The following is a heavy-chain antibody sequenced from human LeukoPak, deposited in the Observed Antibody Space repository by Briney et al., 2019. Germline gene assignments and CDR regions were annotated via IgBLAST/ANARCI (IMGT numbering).Heavy chain of an antibody. V-gene: IGHV3-74*01. D-gene: IGHD3-22*01. Sequence: QPGGSLRLSCAASGFTFSSYWMHWVRQAPGKGLVWVSRINSDGSSTSYADSVKGRFTISRDNAKNTLYLQMNSLRAEDTAVYYCARGSLWYDSSGHFDYWGQGTLVTVSS. CDR3: ARGSLWYDSSGHFDY. CDR2: INSDGSST. J-gene: IGHJ4*02. CDR1: GFTFSSYW.